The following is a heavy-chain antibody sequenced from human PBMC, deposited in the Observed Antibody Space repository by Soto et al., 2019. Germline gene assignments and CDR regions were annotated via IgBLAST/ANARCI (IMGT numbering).Heavy chain of an antibody. V-gene: IGHV4-31*03. Sequence: PSETLSLTCTVSGGSISSGGYYCSWIRQHPGKGLEWIGHIYHSGTTYYNPSLKSRVTISVDTSKNQISLKLTSVSAADTAVYYCATEYYDSRGYSYIDSWGQGTLVTVSS. CDR3: ATEYYDSRGYSYIDS. CDR1: GGSISSGGYY. CDR2: IYHSGTT. D-gene: IGHD3-22*01. J-gene: IGHJ4*02.